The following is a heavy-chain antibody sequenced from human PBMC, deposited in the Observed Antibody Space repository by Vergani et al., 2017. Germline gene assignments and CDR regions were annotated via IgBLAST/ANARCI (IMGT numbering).Heavy chain of an antibody. CDR1: GGSLRGYY. D-gene: IGHD2-2*01. CDR3: AKFRYCSSTRCHSDAFDI. V-gene: IGHV3-23*01. CDR2: ISASGAPT. J-gene: IGHJ3*02. Sequence: VQLQQWGPGLLKPSETLSLTCAVYGGSLRGYYWSWVRQAPGKGLEWVSGISASGAPTYYADSVKGRVTISRDNSKNRLYLQMNSLRAEDTAVYYCAKFRYCSSTRCHSDAFDIWGQGTMVTVSS.